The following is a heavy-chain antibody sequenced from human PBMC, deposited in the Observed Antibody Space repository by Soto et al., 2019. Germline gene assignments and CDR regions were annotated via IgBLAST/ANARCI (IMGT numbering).Heavy chain of an antibody. J-gene: IGHJ6*02. CDR2: IIPIFGTA. V-gene: IGHV1-69*13. Sequence: SVKVSCKASGGTFSSYAISWVRQAPGQGLEWMGGIIPIFGTANYAQKFQGRVTITADESTSTAYMEMSSLRSEDTAVYYCARDNPQLRITMIVGGYYYGMDVWGQGTTVTVYS. CDR3: ARDNPQLRITMIVGGYYYGMDV. CDR1: GGTFSSYA. D-gene: IGHD3-22*01.